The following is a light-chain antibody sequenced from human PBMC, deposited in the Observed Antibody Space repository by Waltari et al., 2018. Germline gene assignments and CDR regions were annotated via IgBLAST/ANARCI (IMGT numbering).Light chain of an antibody. CDR3: QQYRNLWT. V-gene: IGKV1-5*03. J-gene: IGKJ1*01. CDR2: KAS. Sequence: DIQMTQSPSTMSASVGDRVTITCRASQSISNWLAWYQQKPGKAPTVLIYKASTLESGVPSRFSGSGSGTEFTLTISSLQPDDFATYYCQQYRNLWTFGQGTKVEIK. CDR1: QSISNW.